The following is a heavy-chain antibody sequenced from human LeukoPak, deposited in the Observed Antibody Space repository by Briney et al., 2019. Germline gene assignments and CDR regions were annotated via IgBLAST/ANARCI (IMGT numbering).Heavy chain of an antibody. J-gene: IGHJ4*02. CDR1: GYTFTAYG. CDR2: ISGYSGDT. CDR3: ATSTGGYSDLYFHY. Sequence: ASVKVSCKASGYTFTAYGISWVRQAPGQGLEWMGWISGYSGDTKYAQRFEGRVTMTTDTSTTTAFTDLRSLRSDDTAVYFCATSTGGYSDLYFHYWGQGTLVSVSS. D-gene: IGHD3-22*01. V-gene: IGHV1-18*01.